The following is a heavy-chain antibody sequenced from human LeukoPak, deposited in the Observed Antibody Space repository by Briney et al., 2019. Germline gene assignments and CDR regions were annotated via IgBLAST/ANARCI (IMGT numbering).Heavy chain of an antibody. CDR3: AHTLTLPAANAFDI. D-gene: IGHD2-2*01. Sequence: SGPTLVKPTQTLTLTCTFSGFSLSTSGVGVGWIRQPPGRALECLTLVFWHVEKRYSPSLKSRLTITKDTSKNQVVLTMTNMDPVDTATYYCAHTLTLPAANAFDIWGQGTMVTVSS. CDR1: GFSLSTSGVG. J-gene: IGHJ3*02. CDR2: VFWHVEK. V-gene: IGHV2-5*01.